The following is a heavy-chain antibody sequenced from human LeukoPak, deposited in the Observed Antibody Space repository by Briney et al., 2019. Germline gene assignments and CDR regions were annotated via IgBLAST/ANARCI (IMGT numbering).Heavy chain of an antibody. CDR3: AGGWELPTPGAFDI. D-gene: IGHD1-26*01. V-gene: IGHV3-23*01. CDR2: IFPSGGEI. CDR1: GFTFSTFA. J-gene: IGHJ3*02. Sequence: PGGSLRLSCAASGFTFSTFAMIWVRQPPGKGLEWVSSIFPSGGEIHYADSVRGRFTISRDNSKSTLSLQMNSLRAEDTAVYYCAGGWELPTPGAFDIWGQGTMVTVSS.